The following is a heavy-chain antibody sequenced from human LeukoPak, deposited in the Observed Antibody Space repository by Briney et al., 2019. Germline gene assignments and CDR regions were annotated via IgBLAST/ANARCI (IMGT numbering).Heavy chain of an antibody. Sequence: SETLSLTCTVSGGSISSYYWSWIRQPAGKGLEWIGRIYTSGSTNYNPSLKSRVTMSVDTSKNQFSLKLSSVTAADAAVYYCARDGAMAYPYVYYYYYYMGVWGKGTTVTVSS. CDR1: GGSISSYY. CDR3: ARDGAMAYPYVYYYYYYMGV. J-gene: IGHJ6*03. V-gene: IGHV4-4*07. CDR2: IYTSGST. D-gene: IGHD5-18*01.